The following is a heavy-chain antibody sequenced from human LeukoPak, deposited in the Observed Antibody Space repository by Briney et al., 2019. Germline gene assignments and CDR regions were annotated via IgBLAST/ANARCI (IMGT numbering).Heavy chain of an antibody. CDR3: ARARGNCSSTSCKRGGAFDI. CDR2: IYHSGST. J-gene: IGHJ3*02. CDR1: GFTFSDYY. Sequence: LRLSCAASGFTFSDYYMSWIRQAPGKGLEWIGYIYHSGSTYYNPSLKSRVTISVDRSKNQFSLKLSSVTAADTAVYYCARARGNCSSTSCKRGGAFDIWGQGTMVTVSS. D-gene: IGHD2-2*01. V-gene: IGHV4-30-2*01.